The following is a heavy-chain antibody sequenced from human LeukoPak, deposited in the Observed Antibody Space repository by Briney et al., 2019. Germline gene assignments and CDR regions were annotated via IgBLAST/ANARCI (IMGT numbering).Heavy chain of an antibody. V-gene: IGHV4-30-2*01. CDR2: IYHSGST. D-gene: IGHD3-22*01. Sequence: SQTLSLTCAVSGGSISSGGYSWSWIRQPPGKGLEWIGYIYHSGSTNYNPSLKSRVTISVDTSKNQFSLKLSSVTAADTAVYYCARGVGYYDSSGYYYGPRRFDYWGQGTLVTVSS. CDR3: ARGVGYYDSSGYYYGPRRFDY. CDR1: GGSISSGGYS. J-gene: IGHJ4*02.